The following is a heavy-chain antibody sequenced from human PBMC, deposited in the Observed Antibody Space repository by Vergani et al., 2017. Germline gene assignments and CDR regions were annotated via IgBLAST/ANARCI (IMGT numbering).Heavy chain of an antibody. CDR2: ILGSGTA. V-gene: IGHV4-61*02. CDR1: GASMSSVGYY. D-gene: IGHD1-26*01. J-gene: IGHJ6*02. Sequence: QVQLQESGPGLVKPSQTLSLTCTVSGASMSSVGYYWTWIRQSAGKRLEWIGDILGSGTANYNPSFQGRVSMSVAKSKNQFSLTLSSVNATDTAVYYCARDRGIVGANTGGMDVWGQGTTVTGSS. CDR3: ARDRGIVGANTGGMDV.